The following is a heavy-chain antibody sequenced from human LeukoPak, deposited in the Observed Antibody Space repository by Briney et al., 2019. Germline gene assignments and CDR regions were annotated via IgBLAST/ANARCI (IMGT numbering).Heavy chain of an antibody. CDR3: ARHGFYGDSARRKFDP. CDR2: INHSGST. D-gene: IGHD4-17*01. Sequence: SETLSLTCAVHGGSFSGYYWSWIRQPPGKGLEWIGEINHSGSTNYNPSLKSRVTISVDTSKNQFSLKLSSVTAADTAVYYCARHGFYGDSARRKFDPWGQGTLVTVSS. CDR1: GGSFSGYY. V-gene: IGHV4-34*01. J-gene: IGHJ5*02.